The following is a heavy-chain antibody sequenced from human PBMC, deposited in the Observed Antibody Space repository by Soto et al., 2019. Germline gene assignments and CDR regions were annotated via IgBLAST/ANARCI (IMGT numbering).Heavy chain of an antibody. D-gene: IGHD6-13*01. V-gene: IGHV3-23*01. CDR3: AKDQYGSSSWPLDFDF. J-gene: IGHJ4*02. Sequence: EVQLLESGGGLVQPGGSLRLSCAASGFTFRNYAMSWVRQAPGKGLEWVSAISGDGGTTYYADSVKGRFTISRDNSKNALYLQLNSLRAEDTASYYCAKDQYGSSSWPLDFDFWGQGTLVTVSP. CDR1: GFTFRNYA. CDR2: ISGDGGTT.